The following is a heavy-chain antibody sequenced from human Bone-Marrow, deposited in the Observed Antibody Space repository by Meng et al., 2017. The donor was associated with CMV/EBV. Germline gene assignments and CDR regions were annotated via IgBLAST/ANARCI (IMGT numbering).Heavy chain of an antibody. CDR3: ASPVVPASSDYYYGRDV. Sequence: SETLSLTCTVSGGSFSSSTYYWGWIRQPPGKGLEWIGSIYYSGSTYYNPSLKSRVTISVDTSKNQFSLKLSSVTAADTAVYFCASPVVPASSDYYYGRDVWGQGNTVNV. D-gene: IGHD2-2*01. CDR2: IYYSGST. J-gene: IGHJ6*02. V-gene: IGHV4-39*07. CDR1: GGSFSSSTYY.